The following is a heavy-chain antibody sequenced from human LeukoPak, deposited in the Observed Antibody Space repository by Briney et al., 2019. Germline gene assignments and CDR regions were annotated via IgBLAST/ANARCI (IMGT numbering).Heavy chain of an antibody. D-gene: IGHD6-19*01. CDR1: GFTFNNFA. CDR2: IGGSAGST. CDR3: AKGSVAATYKFDC. J-gene: IGHJ4*02. Sequence: GGSLRLSCAASGFTFNNFAMSWVRQAPGTGLEWVSAIGGSAGSTYYADSVKGRFTISRDNSKNTLYLQMDSLGAEDTAVYFCAKGSVAATYKFDCWGQGTLVTVS. V-gene: IGHV3-23*01.